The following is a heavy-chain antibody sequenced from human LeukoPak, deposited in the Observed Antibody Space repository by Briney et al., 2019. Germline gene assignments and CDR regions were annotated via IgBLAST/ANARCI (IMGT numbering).Heavy chain of an antibody. CDR3: ATANIDYYDSSGYDFDY. J-gene: IGHJ4*02. D-gene: IGHD3-22*01. V-gene: IGHV1-24*01. CDR1: GYTLTELS. CDR2: FDPEDGET. Sequence: ASVKVSCKVSGYTLTELSMHWVRQAPGKGLEWMGGFDPEDGETIYAQKFQGRVTMTEDTSTDTAYMELSSLRSEDTAVYYCATANIDYYDSSGYDFDYWGQGTLVTVSS.